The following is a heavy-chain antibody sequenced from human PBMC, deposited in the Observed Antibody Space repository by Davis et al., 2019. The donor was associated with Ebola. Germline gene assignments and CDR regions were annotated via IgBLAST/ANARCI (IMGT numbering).Heavy chain of an antibody. D-gene: IGHD1-26*01. CDR2: IYYSGST. Sequence: SETLSLTCTVSGGSISSSSYYWGWIRQPPGKGLEWIGSIYYSGSTYYNPSLKSRVTISVDKSKNQFSLNLSSVTAADTAVYYCASWDLTGADYWGQGTLVTVSS. CDR3: ASWDLTGADY. CDR1: GGSISSSSYY. J-gene: IGHJ4*02. V-gene: IGHV4-39*07.